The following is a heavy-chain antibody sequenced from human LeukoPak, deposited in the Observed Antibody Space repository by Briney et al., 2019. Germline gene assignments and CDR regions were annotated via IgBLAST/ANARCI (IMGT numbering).Heavy chain of an antibody. CDR3: ARLGDYGAFDI. D-gene: IGHD4-17*01. V-gene: IGHV3-33*01. CDR1: GFTFSGNG. J-gene: IGHJ3*02. CDR2: IWYDGSEK. Sequence: PGGSLRLSCAASGFTFSGNGMNWVRQAPGKGLEWVAVIWYDGSEKYYADSVKGRFTISRDNSKNTLYLQMNSLRAEDTAVYYCARLGDYGAFDIWGQGTMVTVSS.